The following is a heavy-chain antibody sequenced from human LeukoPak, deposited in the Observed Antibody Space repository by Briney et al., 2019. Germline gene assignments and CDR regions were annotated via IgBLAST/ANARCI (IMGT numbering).Heavy chain of an antibody. Sequence: PGGSLRLSCAASGFTFSGYSMNWVRQAPGKGLEWVSSISSSSYIYYADSVKGRFTISRDNAKNSLYLQMNSLRAEDTAVYYCARVSPCSSTSCPDYWGQGTLVTVSS. V-gene: IGHV3-21*01. J-gene: IGHJ4*02. CDR3: ARVSPCSSTSCPDY. D-gene: IGHD2-2*01. CDR1: GFTFSGYS. CDR2: ISSSSYI.